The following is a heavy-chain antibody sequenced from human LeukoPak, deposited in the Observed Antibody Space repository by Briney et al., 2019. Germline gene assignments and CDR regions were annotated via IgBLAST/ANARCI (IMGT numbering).Heavy chain of an antibody. D-gene: IGHD5-18*01. Sequence: GGSLEISCKGSGSRFTSYWIGWVRQMPGKGLEWMGIIYPGDSDTRYSPSFQGQVTISADKSISTAYLQWSSLKASDTATYYCARQENTAMVQNWGQGTLVTVSS. V-gene: IGHV5-51*01. J-gene: IGHJ4*02. CDR2: IYPGDSDT. CDR3: ARQENTAMVQN. CDR1: GSRFTSYW.